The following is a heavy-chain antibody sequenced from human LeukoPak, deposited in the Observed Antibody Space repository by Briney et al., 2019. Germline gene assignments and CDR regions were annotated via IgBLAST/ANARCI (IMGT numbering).Heavy chain of an antibody. CDR1: GFTFSRYA. V-gene: IGHV3-23*01. CDR2: ISGSGGST. J-gene: IGHJ4*02. D-gene: IGHD3-22*01. CDR3: AKDPFYDSSGYYYALG. Sequence: QPGGSLRLSCAVSGFTFSRYAMSWVRQAPGQGLEWVSAISGSGGSTYYADSVKGRFTISRDNSKNTLYLQMNSLRAEDTAVYYCAKDPFYDSSGYYYALGWGQGTLVTVSS.